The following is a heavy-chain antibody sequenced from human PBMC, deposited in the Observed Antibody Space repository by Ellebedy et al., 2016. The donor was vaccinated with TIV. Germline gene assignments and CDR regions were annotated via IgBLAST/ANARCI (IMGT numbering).Heavy chain of an antibody. V-gene: IGHV4-34*01. CDR3: ALLTRRYGMDV. J-gene: IGHJ6*02. CDR1: GGSFSGYY. CDR2: INHSGST. Sequence: MPSETLSLTCAVYGGSFSGYYWSWIRQPPGKGLEWIGEINHSGSTNYNPSLKSRVTVSVDTSKNQFSLKLSSVTAADTAVYYCALLTRRYGMDVWGQGTTVTVSS.